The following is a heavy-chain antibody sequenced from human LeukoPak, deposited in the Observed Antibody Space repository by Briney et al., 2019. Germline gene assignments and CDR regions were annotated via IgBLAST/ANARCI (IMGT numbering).Heavy chain of an antibody. Sequence: GGSLRLSCAASGFTFSSYSMNWVRQAPGKGLEWVSSISSSSSYIYYADSVKGRFTISRDNAENSLYLQMNSLRAEDTAVYYCARELGYCSSTSCYNHYYYMDVWGKGTTVTVSS. CDR1: GFTFSSYS. CDR3: ARELGYCSSTSCYNHYYYMDV. D-gene: IGHD2-2*02. J-gene: IGHJ6*03. CDR2: ISSSSSYI. V-gene: IGHV3-21*01.